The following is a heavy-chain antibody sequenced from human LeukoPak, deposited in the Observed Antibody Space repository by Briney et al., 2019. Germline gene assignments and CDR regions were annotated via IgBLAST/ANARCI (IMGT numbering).Heavy chain of an antibody. Sequence: SETLSLTCTVSGGSISSYYWSWIRQPPGKGLEWIGYIYYSGSTNYNPSLKSRVTISVDTPKNQFSLKLSSVTAADTAMYYCARDRAVAGQGFDYWGQGTLVTVSS. CDR3: ARDRAVAGQGFDY. D-gene: IGHD6-19*01. CDR2: IYYSGST. J-gene: IGHJ4*02. CDR1: GGSISSYY. V-gene: IGHV4-59*01.